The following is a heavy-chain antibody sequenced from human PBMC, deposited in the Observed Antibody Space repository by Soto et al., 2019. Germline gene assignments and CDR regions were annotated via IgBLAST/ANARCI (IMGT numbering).Heavy chain of an antibody. Sequence: GASVKVSCKASGYTFTGYYMHWVRQAPGQGLEWMGWINPNSGGTNYAQKFQGWVTMTRDTSISTAYMELSRLRSDDTAVYYCARDGQDFWSGFHYGMDVWGQGTTVTVSS. CDR2: INPNSGGT. D-gene: IGHD3-3*01. CDR1: GYTFTGYY. CDR3: ARDGQDFWSGFHYGMDV. V-gene: IGHV1-2*04. J-gene: IGHJ6*02.